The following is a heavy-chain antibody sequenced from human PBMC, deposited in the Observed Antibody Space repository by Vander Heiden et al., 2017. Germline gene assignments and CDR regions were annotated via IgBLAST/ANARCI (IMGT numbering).Heavy chain of an antibody. D-gene: IGHD2-15*01. CDR1: GFSLSTRGMC. Sequence: QVTLRESGPALVKPTQTLPLTCTFSGFSLSTRGMCVSWIRQPPGKALEWLALIDWDDDKYYSTSLKTRLTISKDTSKNQVVLTMTNMDIVDTATYYCARYCSGGSCDVYGMDVWGQGTTVTVSS. V-gene: IGHV2-70*01. CDR2: IDWDDDK. J-gene: IGHJ6*02. CDR3: ARYCSGGSCDVYGMDV.